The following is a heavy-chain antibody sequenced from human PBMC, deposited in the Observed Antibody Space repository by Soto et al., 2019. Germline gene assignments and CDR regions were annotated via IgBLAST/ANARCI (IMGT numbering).Heavy chain of an antibody. CDR1: GFSLDTWGVG. CDR2: IYWDDDK. Sequence: QITLKESGPTLVRPTQTLTLTCTVSGFSLDTWGVGVGWIRQSPGKAPEWLALIYWDDDKRYSPSLKNRLTITKVTSKNQVVLTLTNMDPVDTVTYYCARALGSWGSYYFDHWGQGTLVTVSS. J-gene: IGHJ4*02. CDR3: ARALGSWGSYYFDH. D-gene: IGHD3-16*01. V-gene: IGHV2-5*02.